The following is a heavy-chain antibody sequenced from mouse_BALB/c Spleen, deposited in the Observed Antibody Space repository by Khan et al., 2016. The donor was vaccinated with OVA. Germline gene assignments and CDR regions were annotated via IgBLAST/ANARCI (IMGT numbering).Heavy chain of an antibody. CDR1: GYIFTSYW. J-gene: IGHJ3*01. D-gene: IGHD2-1*01. CDR3: ARGIGYGNIVAY. Sequence: VQLQESGGDLVRPGASVKLSCKTSGYIFTSYWIHWVKQRSGQGLEWIARIYPGTGSTYYNEKFKGKATLTADNSSSTAYMQLSSLKSEDSSVYRCARGIGYGNIVAYWGQGTLVTVSA. V-gene: IGHV1S132*01. CDR2: IYPGTGST.